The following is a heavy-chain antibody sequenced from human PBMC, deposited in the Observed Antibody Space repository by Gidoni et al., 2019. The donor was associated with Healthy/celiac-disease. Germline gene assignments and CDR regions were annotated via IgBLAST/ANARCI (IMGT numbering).Heavy chain of an antibody. CDR2: ISATGGST. CDR1: GFTFNYYA. CDR3: AKDVMGPAVAGRSAFDI. Sequence: EVLLLESGGGLVQPGGSLRLSCAASGFTFNYYAMAWVRQAPGKGLEWVSGISATGGSTYYADSVQGRFIISRDNSKNTLNLEMSSLRADDTAAYYCAKDVMGPAVAGRSAFDIWGQGTKVTVSS. J-gene: IGHJ3*02. D-gene: IGHD6-19*01. V-gene: IGHV3-23*01.